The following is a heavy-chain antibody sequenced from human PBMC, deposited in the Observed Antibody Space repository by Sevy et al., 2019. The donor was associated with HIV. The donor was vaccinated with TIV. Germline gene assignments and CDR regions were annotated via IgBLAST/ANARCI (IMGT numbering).Heavy chain of an antibody. CDR3: ARDCNSATCLWGLDV. D-gene: IGHD1-26*01. J-gene: IGHJ6*02. CDR1: GFTFSHYW. V-gene: IGHV3-7*01. Sequence: GGSLRLSCAASGFTFSHYWMTWVRQAPGKGPEWVANIKGDGSEKYYVDSVRGPFTISRDNAKNSLYLQMNSLRGEDTALYYCARDCNSATCLWGLDVWGQGTTVTVSS. CDR2: IKGDGSEK.